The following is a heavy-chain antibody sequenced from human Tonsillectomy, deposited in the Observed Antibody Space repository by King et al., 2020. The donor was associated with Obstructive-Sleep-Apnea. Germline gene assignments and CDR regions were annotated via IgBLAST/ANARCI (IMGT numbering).Heavy chain of an antibody. CDR1: GFTFDDYA. D-gene: IGHD3-22*01. CDR3: AKDIRYYDSSGYYNYFDY. V-gene: IGHV3-9*01. Sequence: QLVQSGGGLVQPGRSLRLSCAASGFTFDDYAMHWVRQAPGKGLEWVSGISWNSGSVGYADSVKGRVTISRDNAKNSLYLQMNSLRAEDTALYYCAKDIRYYDSSGYYNYFDYWGQGTLVTVSS. CDR2: ISWNSGSV. J-gene: IGHJ4*02.